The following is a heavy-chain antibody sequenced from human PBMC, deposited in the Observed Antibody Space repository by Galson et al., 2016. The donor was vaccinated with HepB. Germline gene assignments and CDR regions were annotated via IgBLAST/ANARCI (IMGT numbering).Heavy chain of an antibody. CDR1: GFTFSSYA. CDR2: ISGSGGRT. V-gene: IGHV3-23*01. CDR3: AKDGYYGSGSALYGMDV. D-gene: IGHD3-10*01. J-gene: IGHJ6*02. Sequence: SLRLSCAASGFTFSSYAMSWVRQAPGKGLEWVSGISGSGGRTYYADSVKGRFTISSDNSKNTLYLQMNSLRAENTAVYYCAKDGYYGSGSALYGMDVWGQGTTGTVAS.